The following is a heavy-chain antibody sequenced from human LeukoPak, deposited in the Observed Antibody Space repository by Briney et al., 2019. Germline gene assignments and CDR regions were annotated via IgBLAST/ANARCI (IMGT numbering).Heavy chain of an antibody. CDR1: GYTFTGYY. CDR2: INPNSGGR. J-gene: IGHJ5*02. V-gene: IGHV1-2*02. CDR3: ARDPRPAVVLTHNWFDP. D-gene: IGHD4/OR15-4a*01. Sequence: ASVTVSCKASGYTFTGYYMHWVRHAPGQGLGLMRWINPNSGGRNNEQKVQGRVRMTRDTSISKAYMELSRLRSDDTALYYCARDPRPAVVLTHNWFDPWGQGTLVTVSS.